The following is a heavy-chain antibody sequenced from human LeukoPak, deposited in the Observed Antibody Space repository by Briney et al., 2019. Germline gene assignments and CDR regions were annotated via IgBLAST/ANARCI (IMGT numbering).Heavy chain of an antibody. V-gene: IGHV3-11*04. CDR3: AGSYGSGSYYSVYYYYMDV. CDR1: GFTFSDYY. J-gene: IGHJ6*03. CDR2: ISSSGSTI. D-gene: IGHD3-10*01. Sequence: GGSLRLSCAASGFTFSDYYMSWIRQAPGKGLEWVSYISSSGSTIYYADSVKGRFTISRDNAKNSLYLQMNSLRAEDTAVYYCAGSYGSGSYYSVYYYYMDVWGKGTTVTVSS.